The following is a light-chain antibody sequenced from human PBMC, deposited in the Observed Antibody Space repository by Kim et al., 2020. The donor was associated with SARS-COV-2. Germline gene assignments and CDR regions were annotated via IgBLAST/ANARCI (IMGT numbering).Light chain of an antibody. CDR3: NSRDSSGNHVV. V-gene: IGLV3-19*01. CDR2: GKN. Sequence: ALGQTVRITCQGDGLRSYYASWYQQKPGQAPVLGIYGKNNRPSGIPDRFSGYRSGNTASLAITGDQAEDEADYYCNSRDSSGNHVVFGGGTQLTVL. CDR1: GLRSYY. J-gene: IGLJ2*01.